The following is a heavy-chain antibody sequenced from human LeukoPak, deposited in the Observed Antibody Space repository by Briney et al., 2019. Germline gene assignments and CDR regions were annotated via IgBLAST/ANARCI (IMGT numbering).Heavy chain of an antibody. CDR3: ARAWSVGWFDP. CDR2: INHSGST. Sequence: SETLSLTCAVYGGSFSGYYWSWIRQPPGKGLEWIGEINHSGSTNYNPSLKSRVTISVDTSKNQFSLKLGSVTAADTAVYYCARAWSVGWFDPWGQGTLVTVSS. CDR1: GGSFSGYY. J-gene: IGHJ5*02. V-gene: IGHV4-34*01. D-gene: IGHD4-23*01.